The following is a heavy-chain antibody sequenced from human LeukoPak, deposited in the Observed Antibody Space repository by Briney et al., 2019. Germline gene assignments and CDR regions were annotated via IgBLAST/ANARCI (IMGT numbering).Heavy chain of an antibody. CDR2: ISAYNGNT. CDR3: ARVQDYDDVWGSYSQSSYFDY. D-gene: IGHD3-16*01. V-gene: IGHV1-18*01. Sequence: ASVKVSCKASGYTFTSYGISWVRQAPGQGLEWMGWISAYNGNTNYAQKLQGRVTITTDTSTSTAYMELRSLRSDDTAGDYCARVQDYDDVWGSYSQSSYFDYWGQGTLVTVSS. CDR1: GYTFTSYG. J-gene: IGHJ4*02.